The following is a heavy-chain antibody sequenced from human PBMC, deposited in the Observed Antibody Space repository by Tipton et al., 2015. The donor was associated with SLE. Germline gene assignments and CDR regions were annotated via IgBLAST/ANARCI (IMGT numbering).Heavy chain of an antibody. V-gene: IGHV4-34*01. Sequence: TLSLTCAVYGGSFSGYYWSWIRQPPGKGLEWIGEINHSGSTNYNPSLKSRVTISVDTSKNQFSLKLSSVTAADTAVYYCARGSYYSSSWYEEASLFDYWGQGTLVTVSS. CDR1: GGSFSGYY. CDR2: INHSGST. J-gene: IGHJ4*02. D-gene: IGHD6-13*01. CDR3: ARGSYYSSSWYEEASLFDY.